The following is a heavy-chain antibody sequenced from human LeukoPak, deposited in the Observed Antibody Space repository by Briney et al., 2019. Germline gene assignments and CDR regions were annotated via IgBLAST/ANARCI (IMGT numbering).Heavy chain of an antibody. CDR2: IYYSGST. V-gene: IGHV4-39*07. J-gene: IGHJ5*02. Sequence: SETLSLTCTVSGGSISSSSYYWGWIRQPPGKGLEWIGSIYYSGSTYYNLSLKSRVTISVDTSKNQFSLKLSSVTAADTAVYYCARYSSEQLVASSRWFDPWGQGTLVTVSS. D-gene: IGHD6-6*01. CDR3: ARYSSEQLVASSRWFDP. CDR1: GGSISSSSYY.